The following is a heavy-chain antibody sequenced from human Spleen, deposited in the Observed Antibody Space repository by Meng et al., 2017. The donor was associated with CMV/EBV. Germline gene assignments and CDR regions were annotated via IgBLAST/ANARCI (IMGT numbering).Heavy chain of an antibody. V-gene: IGHV3-30*04. CDR2: ISYDGTDP. CDR3: ARGDFWSGYYNYIDY. D-gene: IGHD3-3*01. J-gene: IGHJ4*02. CDR1: EFTFRSDS. Sequence: GGSLRLSCAASEFTFRSDSMHWVRQAPGKGLEWLAVISYDGTDPYYADSVKGRFTIFRDNSKDTLFLQMDSLRSEDTAIYYCARGDFWSGYYNYIDYWGQGTLVTVSS.